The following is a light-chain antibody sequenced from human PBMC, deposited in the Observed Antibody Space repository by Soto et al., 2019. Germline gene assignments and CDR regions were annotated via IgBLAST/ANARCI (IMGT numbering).Light chain of an antibody. CDR1: QSVSSSY. Sequence: EIVLTQSPGTLSLSPMERATLSFMASQSVSSSYLAWYQQKPGQAPRLLIYGASSRATGIPDRFSGSGSGTDFTLTISRLEPEDFAVYYCHQYGSSPSTFGQGTKVDIK. CDR2: GAS. CDR3: HQYGSSPST. V-gene: IGKV3-20*01. J-gene: IGKJ1*01.